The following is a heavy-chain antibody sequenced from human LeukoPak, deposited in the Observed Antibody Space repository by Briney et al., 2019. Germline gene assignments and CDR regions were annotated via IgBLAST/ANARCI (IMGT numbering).Heavy chain of an antibody. CDR3: AKDPSMVRGVIIDY. Sequence: PGGSLRLSCAASGFTFSSYAMSWVRQAPGKGLEWVSAISGSGGSTYYADSVKGRFTISRDNSKNTLYLQMNSLRAEDTAVYYCAKDPSMVRGVIIDYWGQGTLVTVSS. V-gene: IGHV3-23*01. CDR2: ISGSGGST. D-gene: IGHD3-10*01. J-gene: IGHJ4*02. CDR1: GFTFSSYA.